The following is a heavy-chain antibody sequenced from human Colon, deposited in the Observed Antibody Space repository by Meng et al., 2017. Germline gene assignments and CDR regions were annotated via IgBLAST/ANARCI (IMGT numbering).Heavy chain of an antibody. CDR1: GGSISSGDYY. J-gene: IGHJ5*02. CDR2: IYYSGST. CDR3: ARDRKHYGERGWFDP. D-gene: IGHD4-17*01. V-gene: IGHV4-30-4*01. Sequence: QVPLPESGPGLVPPSQTLSLTCTVSGGSISSGDYYWSWIRQPPGKGLEWIGYIYYSGSTYSNASLKSRVTISIDRSKNQFSLKLSSVTAADTAVYYCARDRKHYGERGWFDPWGQGTLVTVSS.